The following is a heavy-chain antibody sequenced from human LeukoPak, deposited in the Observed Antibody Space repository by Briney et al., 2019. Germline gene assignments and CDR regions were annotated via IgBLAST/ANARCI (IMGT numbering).Heavy chain of an antibody. D-gene: IGHD3/OR15-3a*01. Sequence: GGSLRLSCAASGFTFSSYTMSWVRQAPGKGLRWVSAVSGSGSITSHSDSVRGRFTIPRDNSKSTLYLQMNSLRAEDTAVYYCANLGLDSLDVWGQGTTVTVSS. V-gene: IGHV3-23*01. CDR2: VSGSGSIT. J-gene: IGHJ6*02. CDR1: GFTFSSYT. CDR3: ANLGLDSLDV.